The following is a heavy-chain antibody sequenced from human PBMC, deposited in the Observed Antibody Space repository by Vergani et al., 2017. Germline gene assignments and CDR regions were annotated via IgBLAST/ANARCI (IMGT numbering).Heavy chain of an antibody. V-gene: IGHV3-30*18. CDR2: ISYDGSNK. CDR3: TKEGGSGWYYVGWYYYGMDV. D-gene: IGHD6-19*01. Sequence: QVQLVESGGGVVQPGRSLRLSCAASGFTFSSYGMHWVRQAPGKGLEWVAVISYDGSNKYYADSVKGRFTISRDNSKNTLYLQMNSLRAEDTAVYYCTKEGGSGWYYVGWYYYGMDVWGQGTTVTVSS. CDR1: GFTFSSYG. J-gene: IGHJ6*02.